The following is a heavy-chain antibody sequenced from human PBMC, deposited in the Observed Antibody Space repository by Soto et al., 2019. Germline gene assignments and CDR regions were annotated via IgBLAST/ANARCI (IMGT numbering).Heavy chain of an antibody. J-gene: IGHJ3*02. CDR3: ARASIAARPHDAFDI. V-gene: IGHV3-13*01. CDR2: IGTAGDT. D-gene: IGHD6-6*01. CDR1: GFTFSSYD. Sequence: GGSLRLSCAASGFTFSSYDMHWVRQATGKGLEWVSAIGTAGDTYYPGSVKGRFTISRENAKNPLYLQMNSLRAEDTAVYYCARASIAARPHDAFDIWGQGTMVT.